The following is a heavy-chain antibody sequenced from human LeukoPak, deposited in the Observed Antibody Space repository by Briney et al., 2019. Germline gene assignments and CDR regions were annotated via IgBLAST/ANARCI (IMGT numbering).Heavy chain of an antibody. V-gene: IGHV4-39*01. Sequence: PSETLFLTCTVAGGSISSSSYYWCWSRQPPGKRLEWIGSIYDSGGTYYNPSLKSRVTISGDPSNNQFSLKLRSVTAADPAVYYCPRVGRGCSSTSCYSAYYYYYMDVWRKGNTVTVSS. CDR2: IYDSGGT. J-gene: IGHJ6*03. CDR3: PRVGRGCSSTSCYSAYYYYYMDV. D-gene: IGHD2-2*02. CDR1: GGSISSSSYY.